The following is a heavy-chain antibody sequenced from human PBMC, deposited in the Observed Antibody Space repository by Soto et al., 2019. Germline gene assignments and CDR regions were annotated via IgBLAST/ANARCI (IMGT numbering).Heavy chain of an antibody. V-gene: IGHV4-31*03. CDR2: IYYSGST. J-gene: IGHJ3*02. CDR1: GGSISSGGYY. D-gene: IGHD2-15*01. CDR3: ARDCSGGSCYFGDAFDI. Sequence: QVQLQESGPGLVKPSQTLSLTCTVSGGSISSGGYYWSWIRQHPGKGLEWMGYIYYSGSTYYNPSLQSRVTISLDTSNNQYSQNLSSVTAAHPAVYYCARDCSGGSCYFGDAFDIWGQGTMVTVSS.